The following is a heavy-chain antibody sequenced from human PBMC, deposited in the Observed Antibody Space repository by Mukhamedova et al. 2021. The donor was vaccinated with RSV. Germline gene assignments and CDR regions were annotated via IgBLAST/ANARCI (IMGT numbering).Heavy chain of an antibody. CDR2: ISYDGSDK. D-gene: IGHD5-12*01. CDR3: VKVDDTGYDLPAVFDY. J-gene: IGHJ4*01. CDR1: SYG. Sequence: SYGMQWVRQAPDKGLEWVAGISYDGSDKYYADSVKGRFTISRDNSKNTLFVQMNSLRGEDTAMYYCVKVDDTGYDLPAVFDYWD. V-gene: IGHV3-30*18.